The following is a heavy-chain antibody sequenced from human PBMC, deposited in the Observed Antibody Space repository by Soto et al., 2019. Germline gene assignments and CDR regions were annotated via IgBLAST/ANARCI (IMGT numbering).Heavy chain of an antibody. CDR3: ARGTKYYYQGMDV. J-gene: IGHJ6*02. V-gene: IGHV4-59*01. CDR2: IYDSGST. Sequence: ETLSLTCTVSGDSINSYYWTWIRQPPGKGLEWIGYIYDSGSTSYNPSLKSRLTISVDTSKNQFSLKLKSVTAADTAVYYCARGTKYYYQGMDVWGQGTTVTVSS. CDR1: GDSINSYY.